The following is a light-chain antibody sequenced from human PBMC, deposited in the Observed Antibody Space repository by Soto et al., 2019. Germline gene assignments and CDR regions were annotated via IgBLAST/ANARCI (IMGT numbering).Light chain of an antibody. CDR2: DVT. V-gene: IGLV2-14*01. Sequence: QSVLTQPASVSGSPGQSITISCTGTSSDVGGYNSVSWYRQDPGKAPKLVIYDVTNRPSGVSNRFSGSKSGNTASLTISGLQTEDEADYYCSSFTSSITYLFGTGTKVTVL. CDR3: SSFTSSITYL. CDR1: SSDVGGYNS. J-gene: IGLJ1*01.